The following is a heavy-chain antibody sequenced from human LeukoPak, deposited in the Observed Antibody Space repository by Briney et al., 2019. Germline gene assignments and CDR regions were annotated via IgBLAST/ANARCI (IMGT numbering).Heavy chain of an antibody. J-gene: IGHJ6*02. V-gene: IGHV4-4*07. CDR1: GGSISSYY. CDR2: IYTSGST. D-gene: IGHD6-13*01. Sequence: SETLSLTCTVSGGSISSYYWSWIRQPAGKGLEWIGRIYTSGSTNYNPSLKSRVTMSVDTSKNQFSLKLSSVTAADTAVYYCEREGPNLYSSSWAPIPHYYYYGMDVWGQGTTVTVSS. CDR3: EREGPNLYSSSWAPIPHYYYYGMDV.